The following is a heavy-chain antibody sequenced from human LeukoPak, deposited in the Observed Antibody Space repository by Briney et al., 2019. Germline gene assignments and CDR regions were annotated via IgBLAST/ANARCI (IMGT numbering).Heavy chain of an antibody. CDR3: AREEHMYYYLDV. Sequence: ASVTVSCTAFGYTFSGHYIHWVRQAPGQGLEWMGWINPNSGDTSCAQMFQGRVTLTRDTSISTTYMELSSLRSDDTAVYFCAREEHMYYYLDVWGKGTTVSVSS. V-gene: IGHV1-2*02. CDR2: INPNSGDT. CDR1: GYTFSGHY. D-gene: IGHD1/OR15-1a*01. J-gene: IGHJ6*03.